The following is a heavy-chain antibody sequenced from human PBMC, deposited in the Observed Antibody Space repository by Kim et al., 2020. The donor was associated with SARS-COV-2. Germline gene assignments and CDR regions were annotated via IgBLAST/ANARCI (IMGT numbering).Heavy chain of an antibody. CDR2: ISVYNGKT. CDR1: GYTFTNYG. Sequence: ASVKVSCKASGYTFTNYGITWVRQAPGQGLEWMGWISVYNGKTNYTQKLQGRVTMTTDTSTNTAYMELRSLRSDDTAMYYCARGGDSNIWGQGTMVTVSS. D-gene: IGHD3-22*01. J-gene: IGHJ3*02. V-gene: IGHV1-18*01. CDR3: ARGGDSNI.